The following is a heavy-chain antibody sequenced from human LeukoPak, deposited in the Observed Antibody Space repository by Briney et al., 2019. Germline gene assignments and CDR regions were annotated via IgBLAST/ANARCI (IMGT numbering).Heavy chain of an antibody. J-gene: IGHJ4*02. V-gene: IGHV4-34*01. D-gene: IGHD4-11*01. Sequence: SETLSLTCAVYGGSFSGYYWSWIRQPPGKGLEWIGEINHSGSTNYNPSLKSRVTISVDTSKNQFSLKLSSVTAADTAVYFCARGDYSNYVDYWGQGTLVTVSS. CDR1: GGSFSGYY. CDR3: ARGDYSNYVDY. CDR2: INHSGST.